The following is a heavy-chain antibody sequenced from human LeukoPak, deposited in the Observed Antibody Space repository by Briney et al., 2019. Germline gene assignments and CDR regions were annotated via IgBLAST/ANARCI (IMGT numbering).Heavy chain of an antibody. CDR1: GFTFDDYA. CDR2: ISWNSGSI. V-gene: IGHV3-9*01. CDR3: ARLISYPLLSGMDV. Sequence: GRSLRLSCAASGFTFDDYAMHWVRQAPGKGLEWVSGISWNSGSIGYADSVKGRFTISRDNAKNSLYLQMNSLRAEDTALYYCARLISYPLLSGMDVWGQGTTVTVSS. J-gene: IGHJ6*02. D-gene: IGHD2-2*01.